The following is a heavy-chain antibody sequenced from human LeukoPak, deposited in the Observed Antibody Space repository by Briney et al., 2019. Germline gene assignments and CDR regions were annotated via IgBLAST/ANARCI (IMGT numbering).Heavy chain of an antibody. CDR2: ISSGGSDK. J-gene: IGHJ4*02. Sequence: GGSLRLSCAASGFTFSSYAMHWVRQAPGKGLEWVALISSGGSDKYYADSVKGRVTISRDNSKNTLYLQMNSLRPEDTAVFYCAKDGPGGLFAYWGQGTLVTVSS. D-gene: IGHD6-25*01. CDR1: GFTFSSYA. V-gene: IGHV3-30*04. CDR3: AKDGPGGLFAY.